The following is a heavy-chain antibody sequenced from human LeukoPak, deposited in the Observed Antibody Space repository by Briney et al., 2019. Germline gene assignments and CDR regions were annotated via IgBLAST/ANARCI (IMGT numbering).Heavy chain of an antibody. CDR2: ISSSGTTI. J-gene: IGHJ2*01. CDR1: GFTFSDYY. V-gene: IGHV3-11*04. CDR3: ARDRAAPTWYFDL. D-gene: IGHD2-15*01. Sequence: GGSLRLSCAASGFTFSDYYMSWIRQAPGKGLEWVSYISSSGTTIYYADSVKSRFTISRDNAKNSLYLQMNSMRDEDTAVYYCARDRAAPTWYFDLWGRGTLVTVSS.